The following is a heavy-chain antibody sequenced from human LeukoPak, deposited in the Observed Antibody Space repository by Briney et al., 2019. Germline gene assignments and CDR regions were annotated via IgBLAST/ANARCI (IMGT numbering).Heavy chain of an antibody. CDR1: GYTFTSYD. J-gene: IGHJ4*02. CDR3: ARGLLGYSYGWGEFDY. CDR2: MNPNSGNT. V-gene: IGHV1-8*01. Sequence: ASVKVSCKASGYTFTSYDINWVRQATGQGLEWMGWMNPNSGNTGYAQKFQGRVTMTRNTSIRTAYMELSSLRSEDTAVYYCARGLLGYSYGWGEFDYWGQGTLVTVSS. D-gene: IGHD5-18*01.